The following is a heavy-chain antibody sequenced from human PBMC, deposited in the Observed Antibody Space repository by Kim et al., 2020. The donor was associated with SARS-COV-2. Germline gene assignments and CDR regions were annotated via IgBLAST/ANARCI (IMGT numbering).Heavy chain of an antibody. CDR2: ISYDGSNK. V-gene: IGHV3-30-3*01. CDR1: GFTFSSYA. Sequence: GGSLRLSCAASGFTFSSYAMHWVRQAPGKGLEWVAVISYDGSNKYSADSVKGRFTITRDNSKNTLYLQMTSLRAEDTAVYYCARKSKLGYSYGRYYYMDVWGKGTTVTVSS. CDR3: ARKSKLGYSYGRYYYMDV. J-gene: IGHJ6*03. D-gene: IGHD5-18*01.